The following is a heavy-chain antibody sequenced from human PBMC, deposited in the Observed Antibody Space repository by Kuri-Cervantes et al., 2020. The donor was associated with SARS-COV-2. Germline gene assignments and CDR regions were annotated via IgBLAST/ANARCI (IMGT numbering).Heavy chain of an antibody. Sequence: GESLKISCAASGFTFSSYWMSWVRQAPGKGLEWVANIKQDGSEKYYVDSVKGRFTISRDNSQNTLYLQVKSLKSEDTAMYYRAKDRFGVHDFWGQGTLVTVSS. CDR3: AKDRFGVHDF. V-gene: IGHV3-7*01. CDR2: IKQDGSEK. J-gene: IGHJ4*02. CDR1: GFTFSSYW. D-gene: IGHD2-8*01.